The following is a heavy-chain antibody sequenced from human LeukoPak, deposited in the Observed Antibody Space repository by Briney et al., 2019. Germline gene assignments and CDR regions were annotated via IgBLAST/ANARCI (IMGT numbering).Heavy chain of an antibody. CDR3: ARVVSGLVVPPTRGDYFDS. D-gene: IGHD3-22*01. CDR2: TNHSGST. J-gene: IGHJ4*02. Sequence: SETLSLTCAVYSGSFSGYYWSWIRQPPGRGLEWLGETNHSGSTNYNPSLKSRVTISVDTSKNQFSLKLTSVTVADTALYYCARVVSGLVVPPTRGDYFDSWGQGTVVTVSS. V-gene: IGHV4-34*01. CDR1: SGSFSGYY.